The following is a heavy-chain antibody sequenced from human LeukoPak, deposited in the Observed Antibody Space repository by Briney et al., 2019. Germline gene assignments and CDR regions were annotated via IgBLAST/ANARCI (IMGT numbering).Heavy chain of an antibody. CDR2: ISDDGSRQ. CDR3: VKDRTGAYTLDY. Sequence: GGSLRLSCAATGFTFSNYAIHWGRQAPGKGLEWVAFISDDGSRQHYADSVKGRFTISRDNSKNTLNLQMNSLRAEDTAVYYCVKDRTGAYTLDYWGQGTLVTVSS. J-gene: IGHJ4*02. D-gene: IGHD3-16*01. V-gene: IGHV3-30-3*01. CDR1: GFTFSNYA.